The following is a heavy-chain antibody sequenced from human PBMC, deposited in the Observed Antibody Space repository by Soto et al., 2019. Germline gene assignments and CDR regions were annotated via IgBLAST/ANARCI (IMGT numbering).Heavy chain of an antibody. J-gene: IGHJ6*02. CDR2: VYSTGGT. CDR1: GDSIGRFY. CDR3: ARDLSGTCLYI. Sequence: QVQLHESGPGLVKPSETLSLTCNVSGDSIGRFYCSWIRQSAEKGLEWIGRVYSTGGTAYNPALKGRVTISLDRSNNHVSLEMNSVTAADTAVYFCARDLSGTCLYIWGRGTRVTVSS. V-gene: IGHV4-4*07. D-gene: IGHD1-26*01.